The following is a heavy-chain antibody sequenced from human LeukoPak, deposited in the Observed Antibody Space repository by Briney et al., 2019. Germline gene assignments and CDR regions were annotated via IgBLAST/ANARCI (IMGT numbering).Heavy chain of an antibody. Sequence: PSETLSLTCTVSGDSIRSYYWSWIRQPPGKGLEWIGYIYYSGSTKYNPSLKSRVTISLDTSRNQFSLKLNSVTAADTAVYYCAKSNGYGLVDIWGQGTMVTVSS. D-gene: IGHD3-10*01. CDR2: IYYSGST. CDR3: AKSNGYGLVDI. CDR1: GDSIRSYY. J-gene: IGHJ3*02. V-gene: IGHV4-59*12.